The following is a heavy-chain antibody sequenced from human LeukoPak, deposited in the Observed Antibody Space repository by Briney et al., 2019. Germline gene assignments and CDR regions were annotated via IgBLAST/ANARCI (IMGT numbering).Heavy chain of an antibody. V-gene: IGHV3-21*01. CDR1: GFTFSSYE. J-gene: IGHJ4*02. D-gene: IGHD3-10*01. CDR2: VTSDSSRI. Sequence: PGGSLRLSCAASGFTFSSYEMNWVRQAPGKGLEWVSSVTSDSSRIYYADSVKGRFTISRDNAKNSLYLQMNSLRAEDTAVYYCARVYYGSGTYSDYWGQGTLVTVSS. CDR3: ARVYYGSGTYSDY.